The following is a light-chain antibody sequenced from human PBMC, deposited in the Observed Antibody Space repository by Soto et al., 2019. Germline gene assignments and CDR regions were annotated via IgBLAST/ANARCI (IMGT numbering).Light chain of an antibody. Sequence: DIQMTQSPSSLSASVGDRVTITCRASQSIYNYLNWYQQKPGKAPQLLIFAASSLQSGVPSRFSGSESGTDFTLTISSLQPEDFATYYCQQSYSTRRTFGQGTKVEIK. CDR2: AAS. CDR3: QQSYSTRRT. J-gene: IGKJ1*01. CDR1: QSIYNY. V-gene: IGKV1-39*01.